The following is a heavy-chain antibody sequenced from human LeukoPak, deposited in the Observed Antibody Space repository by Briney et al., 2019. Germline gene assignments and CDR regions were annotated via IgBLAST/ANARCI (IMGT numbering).Heavy chain of an antibody. V-gene: IGHV1-18*01. CDR1: GYTFTSCG. J-gene: IGHJ4*02. CDR3: ARDLGDPGDY. CDR2: ISAYNGNT. Sequence: ASVKVSCKASGYTFTSCGISWVRRALGQGLEWMGWISAYNGNTNYAQKLQGRVTMTTDTSTSTAYMELRSLRSDDTAVYYCARDLGDPGDYWGQGTLVTVSS. D-gene: IGHD2-21*02.